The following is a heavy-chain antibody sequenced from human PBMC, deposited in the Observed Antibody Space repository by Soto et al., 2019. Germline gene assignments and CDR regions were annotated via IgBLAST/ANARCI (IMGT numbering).Heavy chain of an antibody. V-gene: IGHV6-1*01. CDR2: TYYRSKWYN. D-gene: IGHD2-21*01. J-gene: IGHJ4*02. CDR3: AARQCGDGCNAPFDY. CDR1: GDSVSSNSAA. Sequence: SQTLSLTCAISGDSVSSNSAAWNWIRQSPSRGLEWLGRTYYRSKWYNDYAVSVKSRITINPDTSKNQFSLQLNSVTPEDTAFYYCAARQCGDGCNAPFDYWGLGILVTVSS.